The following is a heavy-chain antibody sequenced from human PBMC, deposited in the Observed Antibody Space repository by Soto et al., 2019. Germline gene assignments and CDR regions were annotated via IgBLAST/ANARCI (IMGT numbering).Heavy chain of an antibody. CDR3: AKEVGYSSGYDYFDY. D-gene: IGHD6-19*01. CDR1: GFTFSSYA. CDR2: ISGSGVST. Sequence: EVQLLGSGGGLVQPGGSLRLSCAASGFTFSSYAMNWVRQAPGKGLEWVSGISGSGVSTHYADSVKGRFTISRDNSKNTLDLQMNSLRAEDTAAYYCAKEVGYSSGYDYFDYWGQGTLVTVSS. J-gene: IGHJ4*02. V-gene: IGHV3-23*01.